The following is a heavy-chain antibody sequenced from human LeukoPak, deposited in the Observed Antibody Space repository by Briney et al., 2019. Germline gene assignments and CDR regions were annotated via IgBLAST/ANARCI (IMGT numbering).Heavy chain of an antibody. CDR2: ISTTSRYI. CDR1: GFTFSTYD. J-gene: IGHJ3*02. CDR3: ARMHCTGGGGCSIRMGASHI. Sequence: GGSLRLSCAASGFTFSTYDMNWARQAPGKGLERVSSISTTSRYIYYADSVRGRFTISRDNARNSLYLQMNSLRAEDTALYYCARMHCTGGGGCSIRMGASHIWGQGTMVTVSS. V-gene: IGHV3-21*01. D-gene: IGHD2-8*02.